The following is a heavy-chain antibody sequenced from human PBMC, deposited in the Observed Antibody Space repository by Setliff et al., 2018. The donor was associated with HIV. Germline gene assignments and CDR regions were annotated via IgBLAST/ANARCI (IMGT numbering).Heavy chain of an antibody. J-gene: IGHJ6*03. D-gene: IGHD3-22*01. CDR1: EYSFTSYD. CDR2: LNPNSHNT. Sequence: RASVKVSCKPSEYSFTSYDINWVRQATGQGLEWMGWLNPNSHNTGYAQKFQGRVAMTWDTSISTAYMVLSNLKSEDTAVYYCATARRDYYDRGRRSHYYIDAWGKGTTVTVSS. CDR3: ATARRDYYDRGRRSHYYIDA. V-gene: IGHV1-8*01.